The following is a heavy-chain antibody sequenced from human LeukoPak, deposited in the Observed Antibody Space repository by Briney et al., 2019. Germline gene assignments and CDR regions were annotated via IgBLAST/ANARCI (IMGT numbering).Heavy chain of an antibody. CDR2: INPSGGNT. CDR1: GYTFTNNY. V-gene: IGHV1-46*01. CDR3: ARVNRELLREISIDY. J-gene: IGHJ4*02. Sequence: ASVKVSCKASGYTFTNNYMHWVRQAPGQGLEWMGIINPSGGNTRYAQKFQGRVTVTRDTSTSTVYMELSSLRSEDTAVYYCARVNRELLREISIDYWGQGTLVTVSS. D-gene: IGHD1-26*01.